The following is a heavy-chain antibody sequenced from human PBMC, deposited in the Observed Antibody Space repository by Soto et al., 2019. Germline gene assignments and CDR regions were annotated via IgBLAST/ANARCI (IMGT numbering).Heavy chain of an antibody. CDR1: GFSLSTSGVS. CDR2: IYWNDEK. Sequence: SGPTLMKPTQTLTLTCTFSGFSLSTSGVSVGWFRQPPGKALEWLAVIYWNDEKRFSPSLKSGLAISKDTSTNQVVLTMTNMDPVDTGTYYCAHRERSQSGWFDPWGQGILVTVSS. J-gene: IGHJ5*02. CDR3: AHRERSQSGWFDP. V-gene: IGHV2-5*01.